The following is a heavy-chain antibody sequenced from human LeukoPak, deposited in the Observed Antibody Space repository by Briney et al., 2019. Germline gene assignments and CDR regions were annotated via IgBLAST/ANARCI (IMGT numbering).Heavy chain of an antibody. Sequence: GGSLRLSCAASGFTFSSYWMSWVRQAPGKGLEWVANIKQDGSEKYYVDSVKGRFTISRDNAKNSLYLQMSSLRAEDTAVYYCARDLGADGRSWYYSTSMIDYWGQGTLVTVSS. CDR1: GFTFSSYW. D-gene: IGHD6-13*01. CDR2: IKQDGSEK. CDR3: ARDLGADGRSWYYSTSMIDY. J-gene: IGHJ4*02. V-gene: IGHV3-7*03.